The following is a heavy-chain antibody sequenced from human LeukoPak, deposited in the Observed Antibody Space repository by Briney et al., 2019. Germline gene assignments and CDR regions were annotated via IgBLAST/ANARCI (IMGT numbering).Heavy chain of an antibody. Sequence: PGGSLRLSCTASGFTFGDYYLNWVRQAPGKGLEWVGFIRGKPYGGTTEYAASVKGRFIISRDDSKNIAYLQMNSLKTEDTAVYYCARGGFDYWGQGTLVTVSS. CDR1: GFTFGDYY. CDR2: IRGKPYGGTT. V-gene: IGHV3-49*04. CDR3: ARGGFDY. J-gene: IGHJ4*02. D-gene: IGHD2-15*01.